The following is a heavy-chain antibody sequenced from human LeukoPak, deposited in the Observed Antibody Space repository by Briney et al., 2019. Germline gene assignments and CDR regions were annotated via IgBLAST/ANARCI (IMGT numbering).Heavy chain of an antibody. D-gene: IGHD3-10*01. CDR3: ARTRYYYGSRSYGAPYYFDY. CDR2: IYYSGST. Sequence: TSSETLSLTCTVSGGSISSYYWSWIRQPPGKGLEWIGYIYYSGSTNYNPSLKNRLTISVDTSKNQFSLKLSSVTAADTAVYYCARTRYYYGSRSYGAPYYFDYWGQGTLVTVSS. J-gene: IGHJ4*02. V-gene: IGHV4-59*08. CDR1: GGSISSYY.